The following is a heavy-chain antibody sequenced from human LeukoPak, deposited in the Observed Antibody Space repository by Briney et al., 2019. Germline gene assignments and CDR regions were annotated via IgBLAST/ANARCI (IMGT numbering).Heavy chain of an antibody. CDR3: ARAGINYYDSSGTDAFDI. D-gene: IGHD3-22*01. Sequence: GGSLRLSCAASGFTFSSHTMNWVRQAPGKGLVWVSRINSDGSSTSYADSVKGRFTISRDNAKNTLYLQMNSLRAEDTAVYYCARAGINYYDSSGTDAFDIWGQGTMVTVSS. CDR2: INSDGSST. V-gene: IGHV3-74*01. CDR1: GFTFSSHT. J-gene: IGHJ3*02.